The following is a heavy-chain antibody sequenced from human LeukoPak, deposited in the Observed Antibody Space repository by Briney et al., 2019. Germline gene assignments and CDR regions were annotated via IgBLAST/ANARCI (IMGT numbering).Heavy chain of an antibody. Sequence: GASVKVSCKASGYTFTGYYMHWVRQAPGQVLEWMGWINPNSGGTNYAQNFQGRVTMARDTSISTAYMELTRLTSDDTAVYYCARGPADPQFFAFDIWGQGTMVTVSS. V-gene: IGHV1-2*02. CDR3: ARGPADPQFFAFDI. J-gene: IGHJ3*02. CDR2: INPNSGGT. D-gene: IGHD3-3*01. CDR1: GYTFTGYY.